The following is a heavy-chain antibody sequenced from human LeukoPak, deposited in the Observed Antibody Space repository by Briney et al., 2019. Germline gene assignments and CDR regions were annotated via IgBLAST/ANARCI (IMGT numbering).Heavy chain of an antibody. Sequence: PVGSLRLSCAGSGFTLSNHWMTWVRQAPGEGLEWVANIKQDESEKYYVDSVKGRFTISRENAKNSLYLQMNSLRAEDTAVYYCAVDCSGGSCYYEDFDYWGQGTLVTVSS. V-gene: IGHV3-7*02. D-gene: IGHD2-15*01. CDR1: GFTLSNHW. CDR3: AVDCSGGSCYYEDFDY. J-gene: IGHJ4*02. CDR2: IKQDESEK.